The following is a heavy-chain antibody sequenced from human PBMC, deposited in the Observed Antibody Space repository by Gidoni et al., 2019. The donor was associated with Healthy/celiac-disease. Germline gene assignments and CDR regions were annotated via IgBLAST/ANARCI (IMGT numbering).Heavy chain of an antibody. V-gene: IGHV3-30-3*01. CDR2: ISYDGSNK. CDR1: GLTFRSYA. J-gene: IGHJ4*02. CDR3: ARDPSDILTGYPKYYFDY. Sequence: QVQLVESGGGVVQPGRSLRLSCAAAGLTFRSYAMHWVRQAPGKGLEWVAVISYDGSNKYYADSVKGRFTISRDNSKNTLYLQMNSLRAEDTAVYYCARDPSDILTGYPKYYFDYWGQGTLVTVSS. D-gene: IGHD3-9*01.